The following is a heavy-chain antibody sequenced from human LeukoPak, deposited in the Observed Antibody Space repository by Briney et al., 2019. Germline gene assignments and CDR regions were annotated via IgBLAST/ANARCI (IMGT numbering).Heavy chain of an antibody. J-gene: IGHJ3*02. CDR1: GFTFSNYE. Sequence: GGSLRLSCAASGFTFSNYEMNWVRQAPGKGLEWVSYISRSGSSIYYADSVKGRFTISRDNAKKSLYLQMNSLRAEDTAVYYCARHLITMIRGAFDIWGQGTVVTVSS. V-gene: IGHV3-48*03. CDR3: ARHLITMIRGAFDI. D-gene: IGHD3-22*01. CDR2: ISRSGSSI.